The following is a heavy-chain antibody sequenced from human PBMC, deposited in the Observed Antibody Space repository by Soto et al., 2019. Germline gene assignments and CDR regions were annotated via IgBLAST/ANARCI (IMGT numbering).Heavy chain of an antibody. J-gene: IGHJ5*02. CDR3: ARAKGYYDILPGP. D-gene: IGHD3-9*01. CDR1: GGTFSSYA. V-gene: IGHV1-69*06. Sequence: QVQLVQSGAEVKKPGSSVKVSCKASGGTFSSYAISWVRQAPGQGLEWMGGIIPFFGTANYAQKFQGRVTITADKSTSTAYMGRRSLRFGDTAVYYGARAKGYYDILPGPWGQGTRVTASS. CDR2: IIPFFGTA.